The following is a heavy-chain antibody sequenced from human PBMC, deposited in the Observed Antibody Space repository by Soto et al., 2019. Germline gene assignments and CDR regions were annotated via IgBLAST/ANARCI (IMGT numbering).Heavy chain of an antibody. D-gene: IGHD6-13*01. CDR2: IYIGGST. CDR3: ARPSSWYAYGMDV. CDR1: GFTVSSNY. J-gene: IGHJ6*02. V-gene: IGHV3-53*04. Sequence: EVQLVESGGGLVQPGGSLRLSCAASGFTVSSNYMSWVRQAPGKGLEWVSVIYIGGSTYYADSVKGRFTISRHNSKNTLYLQMNSLRAEDTAVYYCARPSSWYAYGMDVWGQGTTVTVSS.